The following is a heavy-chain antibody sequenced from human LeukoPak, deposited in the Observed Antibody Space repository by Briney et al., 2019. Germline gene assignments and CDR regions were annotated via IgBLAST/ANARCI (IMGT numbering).Heavy chain of an antibody. CDR2: ISYDGTNK. CDR1: GFTFSRYA. J-gene: IGHJ3*02. D-gene: IGHD3-22*01. V-gene: IGHV3-30*04. Sequence: PGTSLRLSCAASGFTFSRYAMHWVRQVPGKGLEWVAVISYDGTNKYYADSVKGRFTISRDNSKNTLFLQMNSLRAEDTAVYYCARGSRYVSSGYDAFDIWGQGTMVTVSS. CDR3: ARGSRYVSSGYDAFDI.